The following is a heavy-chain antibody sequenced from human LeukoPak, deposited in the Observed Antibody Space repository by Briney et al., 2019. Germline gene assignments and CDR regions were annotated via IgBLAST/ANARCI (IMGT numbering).Heavy chain of an antibody. CDR2: TYYRSKWFN. D-gene: IGHD6-13*01. CDR3: ARYSSNFKFFDY. V-gene: IGHV6-1*01. J-gene: IGHJ4*02. CDR1: GDIVSSNSAA. Sequence: SQTLSLTCALSGDIVSSNSAAWNWIRQSPSRGLEWLGRTYYRSKWFNDYAVSVKGRITINPDTSKNQFSLQLNSVTPEDTAVYYCARYSSNFKFFDYWGQGTLVTVSS.